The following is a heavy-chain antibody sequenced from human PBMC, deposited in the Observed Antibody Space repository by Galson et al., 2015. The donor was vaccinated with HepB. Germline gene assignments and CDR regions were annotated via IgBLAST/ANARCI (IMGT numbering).Heavy chain of an antibody. CDR2: INPNSGGT. CDR1: GYTLTGYY. D-gene: IGHD3-10*01. J-gene: IGHJ6*03. Sequence: SVKVSCKASGYTLTGYYMHWVRQAPGQGLEWMGWINPNSGGTNYAQKFQGRVTMTRDTSISTAYMELSRLRSDDTAVYYCARDPGRGGYYYYYMDVWGKGTTVTVSS. V-gene: IGHV1-2*02. CDR3: ARDPGRGGYYYYYMDV.